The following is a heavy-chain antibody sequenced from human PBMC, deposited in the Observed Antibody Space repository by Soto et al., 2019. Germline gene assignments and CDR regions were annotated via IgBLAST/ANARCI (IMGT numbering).Heavy chain of an antibody. Sequence: QVQLVESGGGVVQPGRSLRLSCAASGFTFSSYGMHWVRQAPGKGLEWVAVIWYDGSNKYYADSVKGRFTISRDNSKNTLYLQMNSLRAEDTAVYYCAREAAAGNYYYYGMDVWCQGTTVTVAS. V-gene: IGHV3-33*01. CDR1: GFTFSSYG. CDR3: AREAAAGNYYYYGMDV. CDR2: IWYDGSNK. D-gene: IGHD6-13*01. J-gene: IGHJ6*02.